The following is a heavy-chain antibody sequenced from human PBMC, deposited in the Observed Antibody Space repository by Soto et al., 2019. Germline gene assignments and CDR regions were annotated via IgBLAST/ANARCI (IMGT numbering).Heavy chain of an antibody. Sequence: GESMNISCKRSGYIFSKYLIGWVRQMPGKGLEWMGIIYPGDSDTRYSPSFQGQVTISADKSITTAYLQWRSLKASDTAIYYCVFFSSSSGRHFVFWCQGILVSVS. CDR1: GYIFSKYL. CDR3: VFFSSSSGRHFVF. CDR2: IYPGDSDT. V-gene: IGHV5-51*01. D-gene: IGHD6-6*01. J-gene: IGHJ4*02.